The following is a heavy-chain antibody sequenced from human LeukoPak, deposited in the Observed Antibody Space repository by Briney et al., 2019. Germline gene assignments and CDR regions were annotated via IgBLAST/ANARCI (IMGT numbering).Heavy chain of an antibody. Sequence: SVKVSCKASGGTFSSYAISWVRQAPGQGLEWMGGIKPIFGTANYEQKFQGRVTITADEYTSTAYMELSSLRSEDTAVYHGARGRDTMVRGVISGAFEIWGQGTMVTVSS. D-gene: IGHD3-10*01. CDR2: IKPIFGTA. J-gene: IGHJ3*02. CDR1: GGTFSSYA. V-gene: IGHV1-69*01. CDR3: ARGRDTMVRGVISGAFEI.